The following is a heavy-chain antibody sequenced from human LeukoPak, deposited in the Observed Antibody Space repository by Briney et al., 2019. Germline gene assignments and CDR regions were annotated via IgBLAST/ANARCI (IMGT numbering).Heavy chain of an antibody. D-gene: IGHD2-15*01. V-gene: IGHV1-18*01. CDR2: ISVYDGDT. J-gene: IGHJ4*02. Sequence: ASVKVSCEASGYTFTTYAISWVRQAPGQGLEWMGWISVYDGDTIYSQRLQGRVTMTTDTSTSTAYMELRSLTSDDTAIYYCARESYCSGGSCYVDYWGQGTLVTVSS. CDR3: ARESYCSGGSCYVDY. CDR1: GYTFTTYA.